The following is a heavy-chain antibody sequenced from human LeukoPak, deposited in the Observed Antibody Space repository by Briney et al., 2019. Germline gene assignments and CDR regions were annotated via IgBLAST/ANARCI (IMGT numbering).Heavy chain of an antibody. CDR3: ARLNGDGYNLRYFDY. Sequence: SQTLSLTCAISGDSVSSHSAAWNWIRQSPSRGLEWLGRTYYRSKWYNDYAVSVKSRITINPDTSKNQFSLKLSSVTAADTAVYYCARLNGDGYNLRYFDYWGQGTLVTVSS. V-gene: IGHV6-1*01. CDR1: GDSVSSHSAA. D-gene: IGHD5-24*01. J-gene: IGHJ4*02. CDR2: TYYRSKWYN.